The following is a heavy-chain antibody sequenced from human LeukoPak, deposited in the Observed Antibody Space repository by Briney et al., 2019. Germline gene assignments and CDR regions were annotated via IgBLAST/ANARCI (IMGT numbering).Heavy chain of an antibody. D-gene: IGHD4-17*01. V-gene: IGHV4-4*07. CDR2: IYTSGST. CDR3: ARDEAGYGDYYFDY. J-gene: IGHJ4*02. CDR1: GGSISSYY. Sequence: PSETLSLTCTVSGGSISSYYWSWIRQPAGKGLEWIGRIYTSGSTNYNPSLKSRVTMSVDTPKNQFSLKLSSVTAADTAVYYCARDEAGYGDYYFDYWGQGTLVTVSS.